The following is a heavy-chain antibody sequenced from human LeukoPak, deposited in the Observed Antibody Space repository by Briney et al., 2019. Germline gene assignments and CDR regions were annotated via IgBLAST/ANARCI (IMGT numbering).Heavy chain of an antibody. Sequence: PGGSLSLSCAASGFTFSSYAMSWVRQAPGKGLEGVSAISGSGGSTYYADSVKSRFTISRDNYKNTLYLQMNSLRAEDTAVYYCAKDGSHRGVFDYWGQGTLVTVSS. CDR2: ISGSGGST. CDR3: AKDGSHRGVFDY. J-gene: IGHJ4*02. CDR1: GFTFSSYA. D-gene: IGHD1-26*01. V-gene: IGHV3-23*01.